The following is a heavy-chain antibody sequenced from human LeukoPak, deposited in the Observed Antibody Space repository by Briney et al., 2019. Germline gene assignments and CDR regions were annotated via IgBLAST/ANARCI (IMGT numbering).Heavy chain of an antibody. D-gene: IGHD2-15*01. CDR1: GFTFSTYW. CDR2: IKEDGSEK. V-gene: IGHV3-7*03. CDR3: ARNVGWFRFDY. J-gene: IGHJ4*02. Sequence: GGSLRLSCAASGFTFSTYWMDWVRQAPGKGLEWVANIKEDGSEKYYEDSVKGRFTISRDNAKNSLYLQMNSLRAEDTAVYYCARNVGWFRFDYWGQGTLDTVSS.